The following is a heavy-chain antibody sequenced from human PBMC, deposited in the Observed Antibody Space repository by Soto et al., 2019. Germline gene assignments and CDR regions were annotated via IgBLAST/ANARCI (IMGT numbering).Heavy chain of an antibody. CDR1: GGSISSGDYY. CDR2: IYYSGST. V-gene: IGHV4-30-4*01. D-gene: IGHD6-13*01. J-gene: IGHJ4*02. Sequence: SETLSLTCTVSGGSISSGDYYWSWIRQPPGKGLEWIGYIYYSGSTYYNPSLKSRVTISVDTSNNQFSLKLSSVTAADTAVYYCARINIAGTFYFDYWGQGTLVTVPQ. CDR3: ARINIAGTFYFDY.